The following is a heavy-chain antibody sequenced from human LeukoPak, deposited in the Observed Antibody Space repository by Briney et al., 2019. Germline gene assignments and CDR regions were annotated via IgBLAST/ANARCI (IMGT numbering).Heavy chain of an antibody. CDR1: GFTFSSFG. J-gene: IGHJ4*02. V-gene: IGHV3-30*02. D-gene: IGHD3-10*01. CDR3: AQGGGSGTYAFDY. CDR2: IRYDGGKK. Sequence: GGSLRLSCAASGFTFSSFGMHWVRQAPGKGLEWVAFIRYDGGKKYDADFVRGRFTISRDNSKNTLYLQMNSLRAEDTAVYYCAQGGGSGTYAFDYWGQGTLVTVSS.